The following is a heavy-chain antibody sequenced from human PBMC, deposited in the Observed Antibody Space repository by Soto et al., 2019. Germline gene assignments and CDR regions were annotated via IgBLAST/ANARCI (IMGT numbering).Heavy chain of an antibody. CDR1: GDTFSTYA. D-gene: IGHD5-12*01. CDR3: ATIMAIVDY. V-gene: IGHV1-69*06. J-gene: IGHJ4*02. Sequence: SVKVSCKASGDTFSTYAISWVRQAPGQGLEWMGGIIPIFGTANYAQKFQGRVTITADKSTSTAYMELSSLRSEDTAVYYCATIMAIVDYWGQGTLVTVSS. CDR2: IIPIFGTA.